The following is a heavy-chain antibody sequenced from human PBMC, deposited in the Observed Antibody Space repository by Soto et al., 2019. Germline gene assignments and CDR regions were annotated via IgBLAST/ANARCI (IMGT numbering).Heavy chain of an antibody. D-gene: IGHD3-22*01. CDR1: GFTFSSYS. J-gene: IGHJ3*02. CDR3: ARDPVPNDYDSSGYYHDAFDI. CDR2: ISSSSSYI. V-gene: IGHV3-21*01. Sequence: GESLKISCAASGFTFSSYSMNWVRQAPGKGLEWVSSISSSSSYIYYADSVKGRFTISRDNAKNSLYLQMNSLRAEDTAVYYCARDPVPNDYDSSGYYHDAFDIWGQGTMVTVSS.